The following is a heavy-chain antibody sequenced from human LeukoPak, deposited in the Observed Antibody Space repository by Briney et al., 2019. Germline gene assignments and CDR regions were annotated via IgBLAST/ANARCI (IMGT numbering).Heavy chain of an antibody. CDR3: ARTYNSGWYFDY. Sequence: GGSLTLSCATSGFTLSSFNMNWVRHAPGQGLEWVSYISSRGSSIYYADSVKGRFTISRDNAKNSLYLQMDSLRDDDTAVYYCARTYNSGWYFDYWGQGTLVTVSS. V-gene: IGHV3-48*02. CDR2: ISSRGSSI. D-gene: IGHD6-19*01. J-gene: IGHJ4*02. CDR1: GFTLSSFN.